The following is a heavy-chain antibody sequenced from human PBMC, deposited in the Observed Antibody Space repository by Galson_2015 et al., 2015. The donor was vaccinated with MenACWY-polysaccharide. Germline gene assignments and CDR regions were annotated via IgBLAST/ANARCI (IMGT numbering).Heavy chain of an antibody. V-gene: IGHV3-7*01. J-gene: IGHJ4*02. CDR3: AREPNVAVVTRFDY. CDR2: IKQDGSEK. D-gene: IGHD5-18*01. Sequence: CLRLSCAASGFIFSSCWMSWVRQAPGKGLEWVANIKQDGSEKYYVDSVKGRFTISRDNAKNSLYLQMNTLRVEDTGVYFCAREPNVAVVTRFDYWGQGTLVTVSS. CDR1: GFIFSSCW.